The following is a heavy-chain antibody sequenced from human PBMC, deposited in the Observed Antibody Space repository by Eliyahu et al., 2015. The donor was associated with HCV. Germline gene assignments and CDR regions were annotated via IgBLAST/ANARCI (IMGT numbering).Heavy chain of an antibody. Sequence: QVHLQESGPGLVKPSETLSLTCTVSGGSISNYYWSWMRQXPGKGLEWIAYIYYSGSTNYNPSLKSRVTISVDSSKNQFSLRLTSVTAADTAFYYCARGMYDSHPGSWFDPWGQGTLVTVSS. CDR3: ARGMYDSHPGSWFDP. CDR2: IYYSGST. J-gene: IGHJ5*02. CDR1: GGSISNYY. D-gene: IGHD3-16*01. V-gene: IGHV4-59*01.